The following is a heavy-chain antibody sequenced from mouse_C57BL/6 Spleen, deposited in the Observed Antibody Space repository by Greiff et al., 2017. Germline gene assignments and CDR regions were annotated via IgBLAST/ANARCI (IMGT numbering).Heavy chain of an antibody. CDR1: GYTFTDYE. D-gene: IGHD1-1*01. J-gene: IGHJ2*01. V-gene: IGHV1-15*01. Sequence: VKLMESGAELVRPGASVTLSCKASGYTFTDYEMHWVKQTPVHGLEWIGAIDPETGGTAYNQKFKGKAILTADKSSSTAYMELRSLTSEDSAVYYCTKRRAYGSTHDFDYWGQGTTLTVSS. CDR2: IDPETGGT. CDR3: TKRRAYGSTHDFDY.